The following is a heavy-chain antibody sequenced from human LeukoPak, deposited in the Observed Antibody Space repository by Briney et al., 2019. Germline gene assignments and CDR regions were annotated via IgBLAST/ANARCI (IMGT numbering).Heavy chain of an antibody. J-gene: IGHJ4*02. D-gene: IGHD3-22*01. Sequence: PGRSLRLSCAASGFTFSSYGMHWVRQAPGKGLEWVAVIWYDGSNKYYADSVEGRFTISRDNSKNTLYLQMNSLRAEDTAVYYCAEDGDYYDSSGYIDYWGQGTLVTVSS. CDR1: GFTFSSYG. CDR3: AEDGDYYDSSGYIDY. V-gene: IGHV3-33*06. CDR2: IWYDGSNK.